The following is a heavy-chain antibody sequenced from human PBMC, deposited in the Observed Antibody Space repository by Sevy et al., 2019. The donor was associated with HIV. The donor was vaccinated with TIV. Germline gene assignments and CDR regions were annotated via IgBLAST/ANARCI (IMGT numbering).Heavy chain of an antibody. CDR3: ARAGDYAAFDI. V-gene: IGHV3-53*01. Sequence: GGSLRLSCAASGFTVSSNYMSWVRQAPGKGLEWVSVIYSGSSTYYADSVKGRFTISRDNSKNTLYLQMNSLRAEDTAVYYCARAGDYAAFDIWGQGTMVTVSS. J-gene: IGHJ3*02. CDR1: GFTVSSNY. D-gene: IGHD4-17*01. CDR2: IYSGSST.